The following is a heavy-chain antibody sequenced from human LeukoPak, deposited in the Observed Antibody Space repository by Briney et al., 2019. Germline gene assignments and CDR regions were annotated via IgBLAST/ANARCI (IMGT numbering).Heavy chain of an antibody. CDR1: GGSISSSSYY. CDR3: ARVSMVRGVITFDY. D-gene: IGHD3-10*01. CDR2: IYYSGST. V-gene: IGHV4-39*07. J-gene: IGHJ4*02. Sequence: SETLSLTCTVSGGSISSSSYYWGWIPQPPGKGLEWIGSIYYSGSTYYNPSLKSRVTISVDTSKNQISLKLSSVTAADTGVYYCARVSMVRGVITFDYWGQGTLVTVSS.